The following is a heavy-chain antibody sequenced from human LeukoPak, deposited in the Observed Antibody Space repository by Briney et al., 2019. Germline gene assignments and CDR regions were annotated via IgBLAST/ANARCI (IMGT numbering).Heavy chain of an antibody. CDR1: GFTFSSYA. J-gene: IGHJ1*01. CDR3: AKGPPDTVQYFQH. Sequence: GGSLRLSCAASGFTFSSYAMHWVRQAPGKGLEWVAVISYDGSNKYYADSVKGRFTISRDNSKNTLYLQMNRLRAEDTAVYYCAKGPPDTVQYFQHWGQGTLVTVSS. CDR2: ISYDGSNK. V-gene: IGHV3-30-3*01. D-gene: IGHD5-18*01.